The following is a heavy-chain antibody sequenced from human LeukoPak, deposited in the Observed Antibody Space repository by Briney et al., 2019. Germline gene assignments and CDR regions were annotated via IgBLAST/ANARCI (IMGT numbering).Heavy chain of an antibody. Sequence: PSETLSLTCAVYGGSISGYYYSWIRQPPGKGLEWIGEINHSGSTNYNPSLKSRVTISVDTSKNQFSLKLSSVTAADTALYYCARRITMIVVARTGFFDYWGQGTVVTVSS. V-gene: IGHV4-34*01. CDR1: GGSISGYY. CDR3: ARRITMIVVARTGFFDY. CDR2: INHSGST. J-gene: IGHJ4*02. D-gene: IGHD3-22*01.